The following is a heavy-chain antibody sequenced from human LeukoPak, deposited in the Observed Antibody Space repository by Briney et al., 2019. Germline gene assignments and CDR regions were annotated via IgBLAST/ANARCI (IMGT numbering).Heavy chain of an antibody. J-gene: IGHJ6*02. CDR3: ARARGRVVVAATRGYYYYGMDV. V-gene: IGHV4-59*01. CDR2: IYYSGST. D-gene: IGHD2-15*01. CDR1: GGSISSYY. Sequence: SETLSLTCTVSGGSISSYYWSWIRQPPGKGLEWMGYIYYSGSTNYNPSLKSRVTISVDTSKNQFSLKLSSVTAADTAVYYCARARGRVVVAATRGYYYYGMDVWGQGTTVTVSS.